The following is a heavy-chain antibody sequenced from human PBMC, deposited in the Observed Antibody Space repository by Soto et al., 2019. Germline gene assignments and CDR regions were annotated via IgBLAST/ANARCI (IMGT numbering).Heavy chain of an antibody. CDR2: IFYTGGT. CDR1: GDSINGYY. V-gene: IGHV4-59*01. D-gene: IGHD3-22*01. CDR3: ARGGGWGKTYEGSGYFDL. J-gene: IGHJ2*01. Sequence: QVQLQESGPGLVKPSETLSLTCSVSGDSINGYYWSWIRQPPGKGLEWIGYIFYTGGTKYKPSLKSRVTISVQSSKNQVSLKLSSVTAADPAVYYCARGGGWGKTYEGSGYFDLWGRGTLVTVSS.